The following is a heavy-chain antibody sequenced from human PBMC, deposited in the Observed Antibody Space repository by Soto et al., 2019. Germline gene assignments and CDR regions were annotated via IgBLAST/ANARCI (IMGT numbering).Heavy chain of an antibody. CDR2: IKSKTDGGTT. J-gene: IGHJ6*02. Sequence: EVQLVESGGGLVKPGGSLRLSCAASGFTFSNAWMNWVRQAPGKGLEWVGRIKSKTDGGTTDYAAPVKGRFTISRDDSNNTLYLQMNSLKTEDTAVYYCTTDRGSHRSYGMDVWGQGTTVTVSS. D-gene: IGHD1-26*01. V-gene: IGHV3-15*07. CDR3: TTDRGSHRSYGMDV. CDR1: GFTFSNAW.